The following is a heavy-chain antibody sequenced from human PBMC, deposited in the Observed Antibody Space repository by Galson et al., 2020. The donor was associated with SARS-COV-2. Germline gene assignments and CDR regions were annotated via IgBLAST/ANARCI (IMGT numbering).Heavy chain of an antibody. J-gene: IGHJ3*02. D-gene: IGHD2-2*01. CDR2: IYPGDSDT. CDR1: GYSFTSYW. CDR3: GTYCSSTSYHSLLDAFDI. V-gene: IGHV5-51*01. Sequence: GESLKISCKGSGYSFTSYWIGWVRQMPGKGLEWMGIIYPGDSDTRYSPSFQGQVTISADKSISTAYLQWSSLKASDTAMYYCGTYCSSTSYHSLLDAFDIWGQGTMVTVSS.